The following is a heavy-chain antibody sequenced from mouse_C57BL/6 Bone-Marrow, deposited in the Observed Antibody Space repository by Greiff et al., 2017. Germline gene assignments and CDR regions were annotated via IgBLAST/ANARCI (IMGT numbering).Heavy chain of an antibody. D-gene: IGHD1-1*01. CDR3: AIYYGSRHWYFDV. J-gene: IGHJ1*03. CDR1: GYTFTSYW. Sequence: VQLQQSGTELVKPGASVKLSCKASGYTFTSYWMHWVKQRPGQGLEWIGNINPSNGGTNYNEKFKSKATLTVDKSSSTAYMQLSSLTSEDSAVYYCAIYYGSRHWYFDVWGTGTTVTVSS. CDR2: INPSNGGT. V-gene: IGHV1-53*01.